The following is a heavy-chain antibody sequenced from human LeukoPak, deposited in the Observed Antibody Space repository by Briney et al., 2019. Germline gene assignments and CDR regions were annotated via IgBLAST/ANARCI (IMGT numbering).Heavy chain of an antibody. D-gene: IGHD3-22*01. Sequence: GGSLRLSCAASGFTFSTYWMSWVRQAPGKGLEWVANIKEDGSEKFYGDSVKGRFTISRDNAKNSLYLEMNSLRVEDTAVYYCARDSSGYQWGQGTLVTVSS. V-gene: IGHV3-7*01. J-gene: IGHJ4*02. CDR3: ARDSSGYQ. CDR2: IKEDGSEK. CDR1: GFTFSTYW.